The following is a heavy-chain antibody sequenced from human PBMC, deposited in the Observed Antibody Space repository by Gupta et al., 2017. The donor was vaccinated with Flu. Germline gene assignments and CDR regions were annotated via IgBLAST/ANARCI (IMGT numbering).Heavy chain of an antibody. CDR1: GFTSSSFA. D-gene: IGHD2-15*01. Sequence: EVQLLESGGDLVQPGGSLRPSCGAAGFTSSSFAMSCVRQAPGKGLEWVSGISATGISTYYADSVKGRFTISRDNSKNTVYLQMNSLRDEDTGLYYCAKDQDIVVAIAATWGQGTLVTVSS. CDR2: ISATGIST. V-gene: IGHV3-23*01. CDR3: AKDQDIVVAIAAT. J-gene: IGHJ5*02.